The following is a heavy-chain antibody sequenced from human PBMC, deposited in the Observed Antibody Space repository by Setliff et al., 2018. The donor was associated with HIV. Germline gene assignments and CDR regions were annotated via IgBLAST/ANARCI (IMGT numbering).Heavy chain of an antibody. V-gene: IGHV3-21*01. D-gene: IGHD1-26*01. J-gene: IGHJ3*02. Sequence: GGSLRLSCAASGFTFSSYSMNWVRQAPGKGLEWVSSISSSSSYIYYADSVKGRFTISRDNAKNSLYLQMNSLRAEDTAVYYCARTASYSGSYYERAFDIWGQGTMVT. CDR3: ARTASYSGSYYERAFDI. CDR1: GFTFSSYS. CDR2: ISSSSSYI.